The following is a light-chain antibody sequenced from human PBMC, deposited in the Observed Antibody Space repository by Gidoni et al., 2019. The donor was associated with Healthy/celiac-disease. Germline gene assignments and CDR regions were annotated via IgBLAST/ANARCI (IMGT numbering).Light chain of an antibody. J-gene: IGKJ3*01. Sequence: ESVWTQSPANLSLSPGERAPLSCRASQSVSSYLAWYQQKPGQAPRLLIYDASNRATGIPARFSGSGSGTDFTLTISSLEPEDFAVYYCQQRSNWPLTFGPGTKVDIK. V-gene: IGKV3-11*01. CDR2: DAS. CDR3: QQRSNWPLT. CDR1: QSVSSY.